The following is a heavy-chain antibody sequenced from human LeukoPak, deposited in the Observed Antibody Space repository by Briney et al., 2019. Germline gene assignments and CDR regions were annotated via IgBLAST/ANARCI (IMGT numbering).Heavy chain of an antibody. D-gene: IGHD5-12*01. V-gene: IGHV1-3*01. CDR1: GYTLTSYL. J-gene: IGHJ4*02. CDR3: ASHHGGYSGYELLDY. Sequence: ASVNVSCKASGYTLTSYLMYWVRQAPGWRLDWMGWINAGNGNTKYSQKFQGRVTITRDTSASTAYMELSSLRSEDTAVYYCASHHGGYSGYELLDYWGQGTLVTVSS. CDR2: INAGNGNT.